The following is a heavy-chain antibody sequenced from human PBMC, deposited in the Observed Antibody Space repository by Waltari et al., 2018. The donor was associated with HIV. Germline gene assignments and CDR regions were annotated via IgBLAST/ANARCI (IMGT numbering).Heavy chain of an antibody. Sequence: QVQLVQSGAEVQKPGSSVKVSCKASGGPFSSSAISWVPPAPGQGLEWMGGIIPIFGTANYAQKFQGRVTITADESTSTAYMELSSLRSEDTAVYYCARDYGDYRLGAFDIWGQGTMVTVSS. CDR1: GGPFSSSA. CDR3: ARDYGDYRLGAFDI. V-gene: IGHV1-69*01. D-gene: IGHD4-17*01. J-gene: IGHJ3*02. CDR2: IIPIFGTA.